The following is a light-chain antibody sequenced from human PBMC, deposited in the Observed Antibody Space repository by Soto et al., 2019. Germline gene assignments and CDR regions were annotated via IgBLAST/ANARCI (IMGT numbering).Light chain of an antibody. CDR1: QGISNY. J-gene: IGKJ5*01. Sequence: DIQMTQSPSSLSASVGDRVTVTCRASQGISNYLAWYQQKPGKVPKLLIYAASTLQSGVPSRFSGSGSGRDFTLTISSLQPEDFATYYCQQYNSYSPITFGQGTRLEIK. CDR3: QQYNSYSPIT. CDR2: AAS. V-gene: IGKV1-16*01.